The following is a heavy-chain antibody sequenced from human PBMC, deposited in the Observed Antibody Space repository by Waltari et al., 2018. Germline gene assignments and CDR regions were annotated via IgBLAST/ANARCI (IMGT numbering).Heavy chain of an antibody. CDR3: ARHRLDRGDSFDF. CDR1: AYSVSTGFY. D-gene: IGHD3-22*01. CDR2: IYHLGNT. Sequence: QVQLQESGPRLVKPSETLSLTCTVSAYSVSTGFYWGWVRQSPGKGLEWIGSIYHLGNTRYNPPLSSRVAVSMDMSKNQFSLRLTSVTAADTAVYYCARHRLDRGDSFDFWGQGALVTVSS. V-gene: IGHV4-38-2*02. J-gene: IGHJ4*02.